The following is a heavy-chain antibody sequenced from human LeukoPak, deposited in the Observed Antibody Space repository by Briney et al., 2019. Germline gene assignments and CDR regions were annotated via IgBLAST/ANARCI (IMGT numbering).Heavy chain of an antibody. V-gene: IGHV3-23*01. J-gene: IGHJ4*02. CDR2: ISGTGGST. CDR1: GFSFSTYS. D-gene: IGHD1-1*01. CDR3: AKDERRGGPDDY. Sequence: PGGSLTLSCAASGFSFSTYSMDWVRQAPGKGLEWVSSISGTGGSTYYAESEKGRLTISRDNSKNTLFLQMNSLRDEDTAVYYCAKDERRGGPDDYWGQGTLVTVSS.